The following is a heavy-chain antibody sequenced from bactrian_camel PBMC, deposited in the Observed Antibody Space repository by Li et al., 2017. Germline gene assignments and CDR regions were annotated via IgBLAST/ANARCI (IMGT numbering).Heavy chain of an antibody. CDR3: AADTSYYKCALSGGYGFRY. V-gene: IGHV3S40*01. CDR2: INSGGGST. D-gene: IGHD1*01. CDR1: GFTFSSYA. Sequence: QLVESGGGLVQPGGSLTLSCAASGFTFSSYAMSWVRQAPGKGLEWVSAINSGGGSTYYADSVKGRFTVSRDNAKNTVYLQMNSLKPEDTAVYVCAADTSYYKCALSGGYGFRYWGQGTQVTV. J-gene: IGHJ4*01.